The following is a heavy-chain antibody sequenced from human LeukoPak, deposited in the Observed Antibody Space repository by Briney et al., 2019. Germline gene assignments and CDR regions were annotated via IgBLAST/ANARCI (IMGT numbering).Heavy chain of an antibody. D-gene: IGHD3-22*01. J-gene: IGHJ4*02. CDR2: INPNSGGT. Sequence: ASVKVSCTASGYTFTVYYMHWVRQAPGQGVEWMGWINPNSGGTNYAQKFQGWVTMTRDTSISTAYMELSRLRSDDTAVYYCARGYDSSGYGFDYWGQGTLVAVSS. CDR3: ARGYDSSGYGFDY. V-gene: IGHV1-2*04. CDR1: GYTFTVYY.